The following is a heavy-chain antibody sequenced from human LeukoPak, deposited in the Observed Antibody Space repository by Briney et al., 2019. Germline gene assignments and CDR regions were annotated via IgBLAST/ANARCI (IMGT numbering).Heavy chain of an antibody. Sequence: GGSLRLSCAASGFTFSSYGMHWVRQAPGKGLEWVAVISYDGSNKYYADSVKGRFTISRDNSKNTVYLQMDSLKTEDTAVYYCTPDVYSKYKGYFDYWGQGTLVTVSS. CDR1: GFTFSSYG. V-gene: IGHV3-30*03. D-gene: IGHD4-11*01. CDR2: ISYDGSNK. CDR3: TPDVYSKYKGYFDY. J-gene: IGHJ4*02.